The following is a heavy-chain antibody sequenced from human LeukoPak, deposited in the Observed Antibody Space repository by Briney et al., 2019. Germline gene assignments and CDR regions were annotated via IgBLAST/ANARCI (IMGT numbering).Heavy chain of an antibody. CDR3: ASGLEPSWFDP. CDR2: IYYSGST. D-gene: IGHD1-1*01. CDR1: GGSISSYY. J-gene: IGHJ5*02. V-gene: IGHV4-59*08. Sequence: SETLSLTCTVSGGSISSYYGSWIRQPPGKGLEWIGYIYYSGSTNYNPSLKSRVTISVDTSKNQFSLKLSSVTAADTAVYYCASGLEPSWFDPWGQGTLVTVSS.